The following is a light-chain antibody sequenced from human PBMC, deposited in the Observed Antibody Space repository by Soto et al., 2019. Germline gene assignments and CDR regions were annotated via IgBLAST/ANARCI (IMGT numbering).Light chain of an antibody. CDR1: QSVLYSSNNKNY. V-gene: IGKV4-1*01. CDR3: QQYLHTPRT. Sequence: DALVTQSPASLAASLGERATINCKSSQSVLYSSNNKNYLAWYQQKPGQPPKLLIYWASTRASGVPDRFSGSGSGTDFTLTISSLQAEDVAVYYCQQYLHTPRTFGQGTKVDIK. J-gene: IGKJ1*01. CDR2: WAS.